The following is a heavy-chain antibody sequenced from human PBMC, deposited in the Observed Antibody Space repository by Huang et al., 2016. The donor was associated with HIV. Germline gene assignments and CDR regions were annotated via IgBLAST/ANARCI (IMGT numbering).Heavy chain of an antibody. Sequence: QLQLQESGPGQTKPSETLSLTCTVSGDFISSTNYYWGWIRPSPGKGLEWVGSVYQSGSTNYNPSLKSRVTLSVDTSRNQFSLRLNSVTAADTAVYYCASQHIGAAATWFWGRGTQVAVSS. CDR3: ASQHIGAAATWF. D-gene: IGHD6-13*01. CDR2: VYQSGST. J-gene: IGHJ4*02. V-gene: IGHV4-39*01. CDR1: GDFISSTNYY.